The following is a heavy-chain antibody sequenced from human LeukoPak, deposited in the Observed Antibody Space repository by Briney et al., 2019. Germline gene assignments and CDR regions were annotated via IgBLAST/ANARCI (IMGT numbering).Heavy chain of an antibody. D-gene: IGHD6-19*01. CDR1: GGSISSHY. CDR3: ARQVSGWYYFDY. J-gene: IGHJ4*02. V-gene: IGHV4-59*08. CDR2: IYYSGST. Sequence: SETLSLTCTVSGGSISSHYWSGIRQPPGKGLEWIGYIYYSGSTNYNPSLNSRATMSVDTSKHQFSLKLNFVTAADTAVYYCARQVSGWYYFDYWGQGTVVTVSS.